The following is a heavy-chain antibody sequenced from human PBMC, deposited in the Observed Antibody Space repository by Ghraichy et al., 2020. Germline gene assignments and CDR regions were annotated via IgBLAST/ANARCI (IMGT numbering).Heavy chain of an antibody. J-gene: IGHJ1*01. Sequence: GGSLRLSCSARGFAFSSYAMHWVRQAPGKGPEYISGISSNGGTTYQADSVMGRFTISRDNSKNTLYLQMSSLRIEDTAVYYCVRDRVNPIAVVPAAIGFFQNWGQGTLVTVSS. CDR3: VRDRVNPIAVVPAAIGFFQN. CDR1: GFAFSSYA. D-gene: IGHD2-2*02. CDR2: ISSNGGTT. V-gene: IGHV3-64D*06.